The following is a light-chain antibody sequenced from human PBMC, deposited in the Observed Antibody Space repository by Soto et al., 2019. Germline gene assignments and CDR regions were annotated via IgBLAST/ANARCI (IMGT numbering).Light chain of an antibody. CDR3: QQYGSSPSFT. J-gene: IGKJ2*01. Sequence: EIVLTQSPGTLSLSPGERATLSCRSSQSVSSSYLAWYQQKPGQAPRLLIYGASSRATGIPERFSGSGSGTDFTLTISRLEPEDLAVYYCQQYGSSPSFTFGQRTELEIK. CDR2: GAS. CDR1: QSVSSSY. V-gene: IGKV3-20*01.